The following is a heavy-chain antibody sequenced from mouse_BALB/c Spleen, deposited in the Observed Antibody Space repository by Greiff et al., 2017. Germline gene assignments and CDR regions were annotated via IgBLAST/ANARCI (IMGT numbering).Heavy chain of an antibody. D-gene: IGHD2-1*01. Sequence: QVQLQQPGAELVKPGASVKISCKASGYTFTSYWMNWVKQRPGQGLEWIGEIDPSDSYTNNNQKFKDKATLTVDKSSSTAYMQLSSLTSEDSAVYYCARGLLLDYWGQGTSVTVSS. CDR3: ARGLLLDY. CDR2: IDPSDSYT. CDR1: GYTFTSYW. V-gene: IGHV1S126*01. J-gene: IGHJ4*01.